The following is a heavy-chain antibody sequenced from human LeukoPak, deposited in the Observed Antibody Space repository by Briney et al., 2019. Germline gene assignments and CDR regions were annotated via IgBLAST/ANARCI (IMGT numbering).Heavy chain of an antibody. Sequence: PGGSLRLSCAASGFAFSNYWMHWVRQAPGKGLVWVSLINSGGSGTDCADSVKGRFTISRDNAQNTLYLQMNSLRAEDTAVYYLTRPTGTTSPVDYWGQGTLVTVSS. D-gene: IGHD1-1*01. V-gene: IGHV3-74*01. CDR2: INSGGSGT. CDR3: TRPTGTTSPVDY. CDR1: GFAFSNYW. J-gene: IGHJ4*02.